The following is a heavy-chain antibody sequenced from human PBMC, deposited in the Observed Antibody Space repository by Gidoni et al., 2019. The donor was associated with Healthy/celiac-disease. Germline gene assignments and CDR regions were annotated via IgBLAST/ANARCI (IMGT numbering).Heavy chain of an antibody. J-gene: IGHJ4*02. V-gene: IGHV5-51*03. CDR2: IYPGDSDT. CDR1: GYSFTSYW. CDR3: ARRQYCSGGSCYSYFDY. Sequence: EVQLVQSGAEVKKPGESLKISCKGSGYSFTSYWIGWVRQMPGKGLEWMGIIYPGDSDTRYSPSFQGQVTIPADKSISTAYLQWSSLKASDTAMYYCARRQYCSGGSCYSYFDYWGQGTLVTVSS. D-gene: IGHD2-15*01.